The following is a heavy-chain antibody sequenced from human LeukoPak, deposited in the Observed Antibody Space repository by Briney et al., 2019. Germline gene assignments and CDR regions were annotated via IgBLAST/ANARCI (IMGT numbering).Heavy chain of an antibody. J-gene: IGHJ2*01. CDR3: ARDRGVNGGLYWYFDL. CDR2: FYTSGST. CDR1: GGSISSGSYS. V-gene: IGHV4-61*02. Sequence: SEALSLTCTVSGGSISSGSYSWSWIRQPAGKGLEWIGRFYTSGSTNYNPSLKSRVAISVDTSKNQFSLKLSSVTAADTAVYYCARDRGVNGGLYWYFDLWGRGTLVTVSS. D-gene: IGHD4-23*01.